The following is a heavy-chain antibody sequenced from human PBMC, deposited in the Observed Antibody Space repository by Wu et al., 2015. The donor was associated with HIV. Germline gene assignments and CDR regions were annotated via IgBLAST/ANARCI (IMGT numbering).Heavy chain of an antibody. Sequence: QVQLVQSGAEVKKPGSSVKVSCKASGGTFSFFAINWVRQAPGQGLEWMGRIVPVLGTANYAQKFQGRVTITADESTNTAYLDLGSLRSEDTAIYYCASGGYGDYGGLGYWGQGTLVTVSS. CDR3: ASGGYGDYGGLGY. D-gene: IGHD4-17*01. CDR1: GGTFSFFA. J-gene: IGHJ4*02. V-gene: IGHV1-69*11. CDR2: IVPVLGTA.